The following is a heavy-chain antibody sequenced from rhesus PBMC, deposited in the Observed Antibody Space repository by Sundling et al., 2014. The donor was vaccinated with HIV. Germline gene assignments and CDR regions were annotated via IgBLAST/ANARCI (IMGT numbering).Heavy chain of an antibody. Sequence: EVQLVESGGGLAKPGGSLRLSCAASGFTFSDYYMDWVRQAPGKGLEWVSRISNGGGSTWYADSVKGRFTISRENAKNTLYLQMDSLRAEDTAVYYCARLRSSSWSLDYGLDSWGQGVVVTVSP. D-gene: IGHD6-13*01. CDR2: ISNGGGST. J-gene: IGHJ6*01. V-gene: IGHV3-178*01. CDR1: GFTFSDYY. CDR3: ARLRSSSWSLDYGLDS.